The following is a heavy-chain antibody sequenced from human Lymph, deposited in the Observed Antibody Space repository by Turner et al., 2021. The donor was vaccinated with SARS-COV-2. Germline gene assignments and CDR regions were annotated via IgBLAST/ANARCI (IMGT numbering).Heavy chain of an antibody. CDR2: IYSGGTT. Sequence: EVQLVATGGDLIQPGGSLRFSCAASGIIVSRNYMNWVRQAPGKGLEWVSVIYSGGTTYYADSVKGRFTISRDNSKNTLYLQMNSLRVEDTAVYYCARDLGTYGMDVWGQGTTVTVSS. CDR1: GIIVSRNY. D-gene: IGHD6-13*01. J-gene: IGHJ6*02. V-gene: IGHV3-53*02. CDR3: ARDLGTYGMDV.